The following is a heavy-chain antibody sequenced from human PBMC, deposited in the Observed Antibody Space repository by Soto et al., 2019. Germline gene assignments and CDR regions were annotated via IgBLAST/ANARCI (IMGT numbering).Heavy chain of an antibody. J-gene: IGHJ4*02. V-gene: IGHV3-23*01. Sequence: LRLSCAASGFTCSSNAMTWVRQAPGKGLEWVSVITNTGANKIYADSVKGRFTISRVNSKNTLYLQMNSLRAEDTAIYYCARASGESYPGSRVFDSWGQGTRVTVSS. CDR3: ARASGESYPGSRVFDS. CDR2: ITNTGANK. D-gene: IGHD3-10*01. CDR1: GFTCSSNA.